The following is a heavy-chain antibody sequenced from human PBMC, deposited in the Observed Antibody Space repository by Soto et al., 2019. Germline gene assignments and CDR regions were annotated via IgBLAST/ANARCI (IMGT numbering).Heavy chain of an antibody. Sequence: PGGSLRLSCAASGFTFSSHGMHWVRQAPGKGLEWVAMIWFDRSKKYYADSVKGRFTISRDNSKNTVTLEMNSLRADDTGLYYCARDQYGGNNHFDYWGQGTLVTVSS. V-gene: IGHV3-33*01. CDR3: ARDQYGGNNHFDY. D-gene: IGHD4-17*01. CDR2: IWFDRSKK. J-gene: IGHJ4*02. CDR1: GFTFSSHG.